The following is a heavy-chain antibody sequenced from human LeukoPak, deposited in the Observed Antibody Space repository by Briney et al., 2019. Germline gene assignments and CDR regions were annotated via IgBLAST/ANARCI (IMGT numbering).Heavy chain of an antibody. V-gene: IGHV3-23*01. CDR1: GFTFSSYA. J-gene: IGHJ4*02. CDR2: ISGSGGST. D-gene: IGHD1-1*01. Sequence: GGSLRLSCAASGFTFSSYAMSWVRQAPGEGLEWVTAISGSGGSTYYADSVKGRFTISRDNSKNTLYLQMNSLRAEDTAVYYCVRGHTTATYYFDYWGQGTLVTVSS. CDR3: VRGHTTATYYFDY.